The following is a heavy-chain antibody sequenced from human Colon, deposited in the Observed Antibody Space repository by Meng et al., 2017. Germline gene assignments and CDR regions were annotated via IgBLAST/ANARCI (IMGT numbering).Heavy chain of an antibody. Sequence: VPLVGPGGGVVQPARSLRLSCAASGFNFTKYGMHWIRQAPGKGLEWVAVIWNDGSTKYYADSVKGRFTISRDNSKNTLYLQMNSLRAEDTAVYYSPAPYQLAFDYWGQGTLVTVSS. CDR2: IWNDGSTK. D-gene: IGHD6-6*01. CDR1: GFNFTKYG. CDR3: PAPYQLAFDY. J-gene: IGHJ4*02. V-gene: IGHV3-33*01.